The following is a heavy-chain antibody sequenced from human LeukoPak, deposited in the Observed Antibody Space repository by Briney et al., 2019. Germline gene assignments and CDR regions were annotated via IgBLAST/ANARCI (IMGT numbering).Heavy chain of an antibody. CDR1: GYTFTSYG. D-gene: IGHD6-13*01. J-gene: IGHJ3*02. V-gene: IGHV1-18*01. CDR2: ISAYNGNT. Sequence: ASVKVSRKASGYTFTSYGISWVRQAPGQGLEWMGWISAYNGNTNYAQKLQGRVTMTTDTSTSTAYMELRSLRSDDTAVYYCARAWVIAAAGTGAFDIWGQGTMVTVSS. CDR3: ARAWVIAAAGTGAFDI.